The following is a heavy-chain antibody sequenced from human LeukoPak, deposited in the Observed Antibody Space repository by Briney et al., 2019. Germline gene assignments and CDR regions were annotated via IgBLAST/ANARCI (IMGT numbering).Heavy chain of an antibody. V-gene: IGHV3-7*01. J-gene: IGHJ3*02. CDR2: IKQDGSEK. Sequence: GGSLRLSCAASGFTFSSYWMSWGRQAPGKGLEWVANIKQDGSEKYYVDSVKGRFSISRDNAKNSLYLQMNSLRAADTAVYYCARVSLGFMAIFGVVIKETGAFDIWGQGTMVTVSS. CDR3: ARVSLGFMAIFGVVIKETGAFDI. CDR1: GFTFSSYW. D-gene: IGHD3-3*01.